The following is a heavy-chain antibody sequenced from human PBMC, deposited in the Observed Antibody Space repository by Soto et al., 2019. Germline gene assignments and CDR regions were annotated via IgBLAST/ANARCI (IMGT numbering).Heavy chain of an antibody. V-gene: IGHV4-59*01. Sequence: PSETLSLTCTVSGGSISSYYWSWIRQPPGKGLEWIGYIYYSGSTNYNPSLKSRVTISVDTSKNQFSLKLSSVTAADTAVYYCARAPSIAARRGEFDYWGQGTLVTVSS. CDR1: GGSISSYY. D-gene: IGHD6-6*01. CDR3: ARAPSIAARRGEFDY. J-gene: IGHJ4*02. CDR2: IYYSGST.